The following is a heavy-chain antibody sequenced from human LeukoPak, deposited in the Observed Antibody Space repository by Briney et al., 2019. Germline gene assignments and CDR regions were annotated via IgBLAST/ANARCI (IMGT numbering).Heavy chain of an antibody. CDR3: AKSTHMVRGVISFFDY. Sequence: GGSLRLSCAASGFTFDDYAMHWVRQAPGKGLEWVSGISWNSGSIGYADSVKGRFTISRDNAKNSLYLQMNSLRAEDTAVYYCAKSTHMVRGVISFFDYWGQGTLVTVSS. D-gene: IGHD3-10*01. CDR2: ISWNSGSI. V-gene: IGHV3-9*01. CDR1: GFTFDDYA. J-gene: IGHJ4*02.